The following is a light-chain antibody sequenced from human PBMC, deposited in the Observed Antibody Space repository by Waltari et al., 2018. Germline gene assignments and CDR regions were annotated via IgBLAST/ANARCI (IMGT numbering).Light chain of an antibody. V-gene: IGKV3-20*01. CDR1: QGVSSS. CDR2: GAS. CDR3: QQYGSSPHT. J-gene: IGKJ2*01. Sequence: EIVLTQSPGPLSLSPGERATLSCRASQGVSSSLAWYQQKPGQAPRPLIYGASNRATGIPDRFSGSGSGTDFTLTISRLEPEDFVVYYCQQYGSSPHTFGQGTKLEIK.